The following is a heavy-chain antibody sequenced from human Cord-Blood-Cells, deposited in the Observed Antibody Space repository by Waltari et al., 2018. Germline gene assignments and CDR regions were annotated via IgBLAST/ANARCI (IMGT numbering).Heavy chain of an antibody. CDR2: INHSGST. CDR3: ASKSNWNMFDY. V-gene: IGHV4-34*01. CDR1: GGSFSGSS. D-gene: IGHD1-20*01. Sequence: QVQLQQWGAGLLKPSETLSPTCAVYGGSFSGSSWSRIRQPPGKGLEWIGEINHSGSTNYNPSLKSRVTISVDTSKNQFSLKLSSVTAADTAVYYCASKSNWNMFDYWGQGTLVTVSS. J-gene: IGHJ4*02.